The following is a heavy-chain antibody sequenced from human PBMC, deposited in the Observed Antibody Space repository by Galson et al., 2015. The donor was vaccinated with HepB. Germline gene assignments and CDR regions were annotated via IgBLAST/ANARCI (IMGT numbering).Heavy chain of an antibody. CDR1: GFTFSSFG. Sequence: SLRLSCAASGFTFSSFGMQWVRQAPGKGLEWVSSISSSGSYIYYADSVKGRFTISRDNAKNSLYLQMNSLRAEDTAVYYCARVLGGGNYGFRGALDYWGQGTLVTVSS. D-gene: IGHD3-16*01. V-gene: IGHV3-21*01. J-gene: IGHJ4*02. CDR3: ARVLGGGNYGFRGALDY. CDR2: ISSSGSYI.